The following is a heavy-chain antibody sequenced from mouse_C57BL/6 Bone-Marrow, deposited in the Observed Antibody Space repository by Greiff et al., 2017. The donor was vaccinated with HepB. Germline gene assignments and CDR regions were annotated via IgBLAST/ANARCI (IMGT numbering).Heavy chain of an antibody. D-gene: IGHD1-2*01. CDR1: GFTFSSYA. CDR2: ISDGGSYT. V-gene: IGHV5-4*01. J-gene: IGHJ2*01. CDR3: ARDYYGLYYFDY. Sequence: DVKLVESGGGLVKPGGSLKLSCAASGFTFSSYAMSWVRQTPEKRLEWVATISDGGSYTYYPDNVKGRFTISRDNAKNNLYLQMSHLKSEDTAMYYCARDYYGLYYFDYWGQGTTLTVSS.